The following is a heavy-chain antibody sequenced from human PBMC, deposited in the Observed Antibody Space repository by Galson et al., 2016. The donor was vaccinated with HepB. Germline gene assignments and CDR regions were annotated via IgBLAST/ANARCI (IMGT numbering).Heavy chain of an antibody. CDR2: INSDGGNT. Sequence: SLRLSCAASGFTLSSHWMHWVRQAPGKGLVWVARINSDGGNTDYADSVKGRFTISRDKSKNTLFLNMISLRAEDTASYYCASHLGGSSLDPFDIWGRGTMVTVSS. J-gene: IGHJ3*02. V-gene: IGHV3-74*01. CDR1: GFTLSSHW. D-gene: IGHD3-16*01. CDR3: ASHLGGSSLDPFDI.